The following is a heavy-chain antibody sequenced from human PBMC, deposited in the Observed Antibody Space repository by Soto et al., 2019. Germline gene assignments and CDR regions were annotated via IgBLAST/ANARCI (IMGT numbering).Heavy chain of an antibody. D-gene: IGHD3-22*01. CDR1: GGTFSSYA. V-gene: IGHV1-18*01. CDR2: ISAYNGNT. Sequence: GASVKVSCKASGGTFSSYAISWVRQAPGQGLEWMGWISAYNGNTNYAQKLQGRVTMTTDTSTSTAYMELRSLRSDDTAVYYCARDRVGDSSGLSAFDIWGQGTMVTVSS. J-gene: IGHJ3*02. CDR3: ARDRVGDSSGLSAFDI.